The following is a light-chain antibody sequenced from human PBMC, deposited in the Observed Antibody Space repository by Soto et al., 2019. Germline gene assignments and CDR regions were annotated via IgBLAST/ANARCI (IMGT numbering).Light chain of an antibody. Sequence: AIQLTQSPSSLSASVGDRVTITCRASQGISSALAWYQQKPGKAPKLLIYDASSLESGVPSRFSGSGSRTDLTLTIICLQPEDFATYYCRHLFTFGPGTKVDIK. CDR3: RHLFT. CDR1: QGISSA. CDR2: DAS. V-gene: IGKV1-13*02. J-gene: IGKJ3*01.